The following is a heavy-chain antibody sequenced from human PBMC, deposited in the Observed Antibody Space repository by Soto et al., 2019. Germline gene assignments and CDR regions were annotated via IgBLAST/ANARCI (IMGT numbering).Heavy chain of an antibody. D-gene: IGHD3-10*01. J-gene: IGHJ4*02. CDR3: AKASGWFGEFDY. CDR2: ISGSGGST. V-gene: IGHV3-23*01. CDR1: GFTFSSYA. Sequence: EVQLLESGGGLVQPGGSLRHSCAASGFTFSSYAMSWVRQAPGKGLEWVSAISGSGGSTYYADSVKGRFTISRDNSKNTLYLQMNSLRAEDTAVYYCAKASGWFGEFDYWGQGTLVTVSS.